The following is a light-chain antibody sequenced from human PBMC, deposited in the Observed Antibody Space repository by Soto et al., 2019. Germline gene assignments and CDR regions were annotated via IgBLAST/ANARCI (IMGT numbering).Light chain of an antibody. J-gene: IGKJ1*01. CDR3: QQRSNWT. CDR1: QSVSSY. CDR2: DAS. V-gene: IGKV3-11*01. Sequence: EIVLTHSPATLSLSPGEKATHSCRASQSVSSYLAWYQQKPGQAPRLLIYDASNRATGIPARFSGSGSGTDFTFTISSLEPEDFAVYYCQQRSNWTFGQGTKVDIK.